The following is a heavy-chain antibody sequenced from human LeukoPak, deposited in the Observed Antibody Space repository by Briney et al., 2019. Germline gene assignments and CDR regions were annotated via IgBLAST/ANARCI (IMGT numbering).Heavy chain of an antibody. Sequence: PGGSLRLSCAASGFTFSSYGMSWVRQAPGKGLEWVSYISSSGSTIYYADSVKGRFTISRDNAKNSLYLQMNSLRAEDTAVYYCARVTAMVTSYFDYWGQGTLVTVSS. V-gene: IGHV3-48*04. D-gene: IGHD5-18*01. CDR1: GFTFSSYG. CDR3: ARVTAMVTSYFDY. CDR2: ISSSGSTI. J-gene: IGHJ4*02.